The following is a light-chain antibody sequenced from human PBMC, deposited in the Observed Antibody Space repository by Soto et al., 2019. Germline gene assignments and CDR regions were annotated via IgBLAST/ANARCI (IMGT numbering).Light chain of an antibody. CDR1: LTVSDY. V-gene: IGKV1-39*01. CDR3: QQTFTTPSWT. CDR2: AAS. Sequence: DIQMTQSPPSLSASVGDRATITCRASLTVSDYLNWYQQKPGKAPKLLIFAASILESGVPSRFSGSGSGTDFTLTISSLQPEDFATYYCQQTFTTPSWTFGQGTKVEVK. J-gene: IGKJ1*01.